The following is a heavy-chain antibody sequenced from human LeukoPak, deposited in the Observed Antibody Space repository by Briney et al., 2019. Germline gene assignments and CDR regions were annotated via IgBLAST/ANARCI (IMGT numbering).Heavy chain of an antibody. V-gene: IGHV1-69*13. CDR1: GGTFSSYA. D-gene: IGHD1-14*01. CDR3: AILFQEGIAGGDY. J-gene: IGHJ4*02. Sequence: ASVKVSCKASGGTFSSYAISWVRQAPGQGPEWMGGIIPIFGTANYAQKFQGRVTITADESTSTAYMELSSLRSEDTAVYYCAILFQEGIAGGDYWGQGTLVTVSS. CDR2: IIPIFGTA.